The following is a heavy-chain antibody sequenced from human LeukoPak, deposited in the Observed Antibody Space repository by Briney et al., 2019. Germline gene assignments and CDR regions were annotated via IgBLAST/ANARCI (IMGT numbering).Heavy chain of an antibody. Sequence: PGGSLRLSCAASGFTFSSYAMSWIRQPPGKGLEWIGSIYHSGITYYNSSLKGRITMSVDTSKNQFSLRLSSVTAADTAVYYCAREPGIAAAWGQGTLVTVSS. J-gene: IGHJ4*02. V-gene: IGHV4-38-2*01. CDR2: IYHSGIT. CDR1: GFTFSSYA. CDR3: AREPGIAAA. D-gene: IGHD6-13*01.